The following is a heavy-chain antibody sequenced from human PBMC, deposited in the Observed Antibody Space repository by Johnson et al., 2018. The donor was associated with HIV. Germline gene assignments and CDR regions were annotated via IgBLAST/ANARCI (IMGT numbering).Heavy chain of an antibody. Sequence: QEKLVESGGGLVQPGGSLRLSCAASGFTFSDYYMTWIRQAPGKGLEWVSYISSRGSPIYYADSVKGRFTISRDNAKNSLYLQMNSLRAEDTAVYYCARIRPANWGVNDAFDIWGQGTMVTVSS. CDR1: GFTFSDYY. V-gene: IGHV3-11*04. CDR2: ISSRGSPI. J-gene: IGHJ3*02. D-gene: IGHD7-27*01. CDR3: ARIRPANWGVNDAFDI.